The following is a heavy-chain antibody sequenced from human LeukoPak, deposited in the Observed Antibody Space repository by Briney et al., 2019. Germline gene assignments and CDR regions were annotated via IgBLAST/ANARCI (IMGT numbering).Heavy chain of an antibody. Sequence: REASVKVSCKASGYTFTSYGISWVRQAPGQGLEWMGWISAYNGNTNYAQKLQGRVTMTTDTSTSTAYMELRSLRSDDTAVYYCARAVAAAGTSDYWGQGTLVTVSS. D-gene: IGHD6-13*01. CDR1: GYTFTSYG. CDR3: ARAVAAAGTSDY. CDR2: ISAYNGNT. V-gene: IGHV1-18*01. J-gene: IGHJ4*02.